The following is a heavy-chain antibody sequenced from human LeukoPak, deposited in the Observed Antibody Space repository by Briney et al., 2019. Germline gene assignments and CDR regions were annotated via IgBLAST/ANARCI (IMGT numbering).Heavy chain of an antibody. Sequence: ASVKVSCKASGYTFTSYYMRWVRQAPGKGLEWIGGFDPEDGETIYAQKFQGRVTMTEDTSTDTAYMELSSLRSEDTAVYYCATVSSGDYRNSNYYYYYMDVWGKGTTVTVSS. V-gene: IGHV1-24*01. D-gene: IGHD4-11*01. CDR3: ATVSSGDYRNSNYYYYYMDV. J-gene: IGHJ6*03. CDR2: FDPEDGET. CDR1: GYTFTSYY.